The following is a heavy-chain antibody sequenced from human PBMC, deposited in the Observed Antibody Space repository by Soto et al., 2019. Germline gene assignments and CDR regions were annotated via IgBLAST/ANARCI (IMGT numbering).Heavy chain of an antibody. CDR2: IYYSGST. J-gene: IGHJ5*02. CDR3: ARDYGLHPNWLDP. CDR1: GGSISSGGYY. D-gene: IGHD4-4*01. Sequence: LSLTCTVSGGSISSGGYYWSWIRQHPGKGLEWIGYIYYSGSTYYNPSLKSRVTISVDTSKNQFSLKLSSVTAADTAVYYCARDYGLHPNWLDPWGHGTLVTVSS. V-gene: IGHV4-31*03.